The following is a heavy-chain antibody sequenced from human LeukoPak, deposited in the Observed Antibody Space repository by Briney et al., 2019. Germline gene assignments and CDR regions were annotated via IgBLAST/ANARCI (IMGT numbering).Heavy chain of an antibody. CDR2: IYNSGST. CDR1: GGSISSHY. V-gene: IGHV4-4*07. Sequence: SETLSLTCTVSGGSISSHYWSWIRQPAGKGLEWIGRIYNSGSTNYNTNYNPSLTSRVTMSVDTSKNQFSLKLNSVSAADTAVYFCARAIWYGSGTTAFDYWGQGTLVTVSP. D-gene: IGHD3-10*01. J-gene: IGHJ4*02. CDR3: ARAIWYGSGTTAFDY.